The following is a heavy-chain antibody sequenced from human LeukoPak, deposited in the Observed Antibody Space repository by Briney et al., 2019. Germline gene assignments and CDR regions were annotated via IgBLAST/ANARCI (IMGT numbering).Heavy chain of an antibody. D-gene: IGHD3-10*01. J-gene: IGHJ6*04. V-gene: IGHV1-2*02. CDR2: INPNSGGT. CDR1: GYTFTGYY. Sequence: ASVKVSCKASGYTFTGYYMHWVRQAPGQGLEWMGWINPNSGGTNYAQKLQGRVTMTTDTSTSTAYMELRSLRSDDTAVYYCAKHYGSGSYSSYYGMDVWGKGTTVTVSS. CDR3: AKHYGSGSYSSYYGMDV.